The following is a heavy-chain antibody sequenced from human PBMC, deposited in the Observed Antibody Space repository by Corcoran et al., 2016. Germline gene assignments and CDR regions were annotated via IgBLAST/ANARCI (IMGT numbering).Heavy chain of an antibody. CDR2: INAGNGNT. Sequence: QVQLVQSGAEVKKPGASVKVSCKASGYTFTSYAMHWVRQAPGQRLEWMGWINAGNGNTKYSQKFQGRVTITRDTSASTAYMELSSLRSEGTAVYYCAREIAARRRWDYWGQGTLVTVSS. D-gene: IGHD6-6*01. CDR1: GYTFTSYA. V-gene: IGHV1-3*01. J-gene: IGHJ4*02. CDR3: AREIAARRRWDY.